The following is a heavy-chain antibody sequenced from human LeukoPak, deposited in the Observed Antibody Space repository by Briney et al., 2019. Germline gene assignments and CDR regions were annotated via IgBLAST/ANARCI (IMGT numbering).Heavy chain of an antibody. CDR3: ARDLSSDSSGYRYGMDV. CDR1: GFTFSSYS. Sequence: GGSLRLSCAASGFTFSSYSMNWVRQAPGKGLEWVSSISSSSSYIYYADSVKGRFAISRDNAKNSLYLQMNSLRAEDTAVYYCARDLSSDSSGYRYGMDVWGQGTTVTVSS. V-gene: IGHV3-21*01. D-gene: IGHD3-22*01. CDR2: ISSSSSYI. J-gene: IGHJ6*02.